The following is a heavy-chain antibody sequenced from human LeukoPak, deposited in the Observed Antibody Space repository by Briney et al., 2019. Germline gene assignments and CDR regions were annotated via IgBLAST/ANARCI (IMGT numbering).Heavy chain of an antibody. D-gene: IGHD3-3*01. J-gene: IGHJ4*02. CDR2: IYTSGST. CDR1: GGSISSGSYY. V-gene: IGHV4-61*02. Sequence: PSETLSLTFTVSGGSISSGSYYWSWIRQPAGKGLEWIGRIYTSGSTNYNPSLKSRVTISVDTSKNQFSLKLSSVTAADTAVYYCARGGVTILANYFDYWGQGTLVTVSS. CDR3: ARGGVTILANYFDY.